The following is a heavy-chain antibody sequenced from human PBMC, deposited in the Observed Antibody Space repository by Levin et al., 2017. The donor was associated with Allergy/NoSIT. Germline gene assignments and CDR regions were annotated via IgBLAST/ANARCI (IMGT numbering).Heavy chain of an antibody. CDR2: ISGSGGTT. CDR1: GFTFSSYA. D-gene: IGHD5-12*01. Sequence: SCAASGFTFSSYAMSWVRQAPGKGLEWVSGISGSGGTTYYAESVKGRLTISRDNSKNTLYLQMNSLRADDTAVYYCAKGGYSGYAFDYWGQGTLVTVSS. CDR3: AKGGYSGYAFDY. J-gene: IGHJ4*02. V-gene: IGHV3-23*01.